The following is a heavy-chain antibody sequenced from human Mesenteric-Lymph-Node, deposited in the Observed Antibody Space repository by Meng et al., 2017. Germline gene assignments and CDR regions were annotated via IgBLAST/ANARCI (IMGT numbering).Heavy chain of an antibody. D-gene: IGHD3-10*02. Sequence: LVNPSNTLSPTRAISGDSVSSNSAAWNWIRQSPSRGLEWLGRTYYRSKYYNDYALSVKSRITINPDTSKNQFSLQLNSVTPEDTAIYYCARDWGDVRGGFDFWGQGTLVTVSS. CDR2: TYYRSKYYN. CDR1: GDSVSSNSAA. V-gene: IGHV6-1*01. CDR3: ARDWGDVRGGFDF. J-gene: IGHJ4*02.